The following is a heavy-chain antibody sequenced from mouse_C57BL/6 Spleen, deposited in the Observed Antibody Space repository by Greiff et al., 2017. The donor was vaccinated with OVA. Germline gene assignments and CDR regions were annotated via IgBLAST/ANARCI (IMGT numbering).Heavy chain of an antibody. Sequence: QVQLQQSGAELVRPGASVTLSCKASGYTFTDYEMHWVKQTPVHGLEWIGAIDPETGGTASNQKFKGKAILTADKSSSTAYMELRSLTSEDSAVYYCTREGLYYGSSSYYYAMDYWGQGTSVTVSS. CDR2: IDPETGGT. J-gene: IGHJ4*01. D-gene: IGHD1-1*01. CDR1: GYTFTDYE. CDR3: TREGLYYGSSSYYYAMDY. V-gene: IGHV1-15*01.